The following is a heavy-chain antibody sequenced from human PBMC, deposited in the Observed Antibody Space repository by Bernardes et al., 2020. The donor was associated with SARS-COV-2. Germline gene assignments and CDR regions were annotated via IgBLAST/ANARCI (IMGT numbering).Heavy chain of an antibody. Sequence: GGSLRLSFAASGFTLSSYWMHWVRQAPGKGLMWVARINSDGSNTRYADSVMGRFTISRDNAKNTLFLQMNSLGVEDTATYYCEVNYYYGMDVWGQGTTVTVSS. CDR1: GFTLSSYW. CDR2: INSDGSNT. CDR3: EVNYYYGMDV. J-gene: IGHJ6*02. V-gene: IGHV3-74*01. D-gene: IGHD3-10*01.